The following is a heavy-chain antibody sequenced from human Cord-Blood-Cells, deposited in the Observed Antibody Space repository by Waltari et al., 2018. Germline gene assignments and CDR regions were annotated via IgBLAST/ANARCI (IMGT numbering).Heavy chain of an antibody. D-gene: IGHD1-1*01. CDR2: IYWDDAK. CDR3: AHSNPPTGRGGYFDL. Sequence: QITLKESGPTLVKPTQPLTLTCTFSGFSPSTSGVGLGWLRQPPGKALEWLALIYWDDAKRYSPSLKSRLTITKDTSKNQVVLTMTNMDPVDTATYYCAHSNPPTGRGGYFDLWGRGTLVTVSS. V-gene: IGHV2-5*02. CDR1: GFSPSTSGVG. J-gene: IGHJ2*01.